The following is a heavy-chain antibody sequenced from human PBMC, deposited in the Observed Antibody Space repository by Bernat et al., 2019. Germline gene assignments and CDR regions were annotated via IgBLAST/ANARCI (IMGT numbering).Heavy chain of an antibody. CDR1: GGSFSGYY. V-gene: IGHV4-34*01. Sequence: QVQLQQWGAGLLKPSETLSLTCAVYGGSFSGYYWSWIRQPPGDGLEWIGEINHSGSTNDNPSLKSRVTITVDTSKNQFSLKQSSVTAADTAVYYCARVRGYYGSGIHSDYWGQGTLVTVSS. D-gene: IGHD3-10*01. CDR2: INHSGST. J-gene: IGHJ4*02. CDR3: ARVRGYYGSGIHSDY.